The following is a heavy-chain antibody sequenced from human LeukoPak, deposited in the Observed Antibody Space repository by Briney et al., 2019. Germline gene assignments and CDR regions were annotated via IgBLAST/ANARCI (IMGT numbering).Heavy chain of an antibody. V-gene: IGHV4-59*12. J-gene: IGHJ4*02. CDR3: ARGPEFDGGHGFDY. D-gene: IGHD4-23*01. Sequence: PSETLSLTCTVSGGSLRNYYWNWIRQPPGKGLEWIGQIYYSGGTKYSPTPKSRVTISVDTSKNQFSLKLNSVTAADTAVYYCARGPEFDGGHGFDYWGQGTLVTVSS. CDR2: IYYSGGT. CDR1: GGSLRNYY.